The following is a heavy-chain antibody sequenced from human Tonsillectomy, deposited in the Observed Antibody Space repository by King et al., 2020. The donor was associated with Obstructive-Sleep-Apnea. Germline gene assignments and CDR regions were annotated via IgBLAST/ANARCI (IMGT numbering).Heavy chain of an antibody. Sequence: VQLVESGGGLVQPGRSLRLSCAASGFTFDDYAMHWVRQAPGKGLEWVSGISWNSGSIGYADSVKGRFTISRDNAKNSLYLQMNSLRAEDTALYYCAKDPYYYGSGSYFDYWGQGTLVTVSS. CDR3: AKDPYYYGSGSYFDY. V-gene: IGHV3-9*01. D-gene: IGHD3-10*01. J-gene: IGHJ4*02. CDR1: GFTFDDYA. CDR2: ISWNSGSI.